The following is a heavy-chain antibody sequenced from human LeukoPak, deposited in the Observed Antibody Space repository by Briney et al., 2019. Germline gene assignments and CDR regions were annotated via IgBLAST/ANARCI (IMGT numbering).Heavy chain of an antibody. CDR2: ISSTGSYI. J-gene: IGHJ4*02. CDR3: ARIMGGYYGSGSYYPPPFFDY. Sequence: GASLRLSCAASGFAFSSYGMSWVRQAPGKGLEWASSISSTGSYIYYADSVKGRFTISRDNAKNSLYLQMNSLRAEDTAVYYCARIMGGYYGSGSYYPPPFFDYWGQGTLVTVSS. D-gene: IGHD3-10*01. V-gene: IGHV3-21*01. CDR1: GFAFSSYG.